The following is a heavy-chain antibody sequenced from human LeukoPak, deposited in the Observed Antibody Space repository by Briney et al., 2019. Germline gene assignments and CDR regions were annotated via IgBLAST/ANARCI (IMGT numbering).Heavy chain of an antibody. CDR2: IQYDGSNE. J-gene: IGHJ6*03. D-gene: IGHD2-8*01. CDR1: GFIFSSYG. Sequence: PGGSLRLSCAASGFIFSSYGMHWVRQAPGKGLEWVAYIQYDGSNEQYADSVKGRFSISRDSSKNILYLQMNSLRAEDTAVYYCAKDRCSNGVRCYYYYMDVWGKGTTVTISS. V-gene: IGHV3-30*02. CDR3: AKDRCSNGVRCYYYYMDV.